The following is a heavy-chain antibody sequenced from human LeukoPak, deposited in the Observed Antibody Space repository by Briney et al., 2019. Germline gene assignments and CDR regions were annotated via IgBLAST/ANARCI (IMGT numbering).Heavy chain of an antibody. V-gene: IGHV5-51*01. CDR2: IYPADFDT. J-gene: IGHJ2*01. D-gene: IGHD1-26*01. Sequence: PGGSLRLSCQVSGYIFTHYWIGWVRQMPGKGLESMGIIYPADFDTTYSPSFQGQVTISADKSISTVYLQWSSLKASDTAMYYCARHHSGSYYYDWYFDLWGRGTLVTVSS. CDR3: ARHHSGSYYYDWYFDL. CDR1: GYIFTHYW.